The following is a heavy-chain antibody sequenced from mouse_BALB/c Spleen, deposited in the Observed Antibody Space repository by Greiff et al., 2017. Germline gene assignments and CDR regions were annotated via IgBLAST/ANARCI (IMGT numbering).Heavy chain of an antibody. J-gene: IGHJ4*01. D-gene: IGHD1-1*01. V-gene: IGHV2-9*02. CDR1: GFSLTSYG. Sequence: VQLQESGPGLVAPSQSLSITCTVSGFSLTSYGVHWVRQPPGKGLEWLGVIWAGGSTNYNSALMSRLSISKDNSKSQVFLKMNSLQTDDTAMYYCAREDYYGSSYGSAMDYWGQGTSVTVSS. CDR2: IWAGGST. CDR3: AREDYYGSSYGSAMDY.